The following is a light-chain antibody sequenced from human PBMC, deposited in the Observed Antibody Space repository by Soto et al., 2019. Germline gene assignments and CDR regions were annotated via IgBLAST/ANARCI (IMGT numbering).Light chain of an antibody. J-gene: IGKJ1*01. Sequence: LTHSLATLSLSPGERATLSCRASQSVSSYLAWYQQKPGQAPRLLIYDASNRATGIPARFSGSGSGTDFTLTISSLEPEDFAVYYCQQRSNWQTFGPGTKVDXK. CDR3: QQRSNWQT. CDR1: QSVSSY. CDR2: DAS. V-gene: IGKV3-11*01.